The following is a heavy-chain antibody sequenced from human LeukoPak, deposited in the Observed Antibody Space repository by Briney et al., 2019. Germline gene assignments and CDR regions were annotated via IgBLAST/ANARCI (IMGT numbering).Heavy chain of an antibody. CDR1: GGTFSSYA. J-gene: IGHJ3*02. V-gene: IGHV1-69*13. Sequence: ASVKVSCKASGGTFSSYAISWVRQAPGQGLEWMGGIIPIFGTANYAQKFQGRVTITADESTSTAYMELSSLRSEDTAVYYCATGSDVYYDILTGYRDAFDIWGQGTMVTVSS. CDR3: ATGSDVYYDILTGYRDAFDI. CDR2: IIPIFGTA. D-gene: IGHD3-9*01.